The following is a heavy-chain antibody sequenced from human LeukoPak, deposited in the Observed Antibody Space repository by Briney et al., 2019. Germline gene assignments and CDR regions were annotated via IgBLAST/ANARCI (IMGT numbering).Heavy chain of an antibody. D-gene: IGHD6-19*01. J-gene: IGHJ4*02. CDR3: ARDLFRGWYADHFDY. CDR2: FDPERGEA. CDR1: GYTFTDLS. V-gene: IGHV1-24*01. Sequence: ASVKVSCKVSGYTFTDLSIHWVRQAPGKGLEWMGYFDPERGEAIYAQKFQGRVTMTTDTSTSTAYMELRSLRSDDTAVYYCARDLFRGWYADHFDYWGQGTLVTVPS.